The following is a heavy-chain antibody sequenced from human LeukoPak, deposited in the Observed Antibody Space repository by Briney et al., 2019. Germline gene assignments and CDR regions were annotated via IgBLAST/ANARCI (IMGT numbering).Heavy chain of an antibody. CDR1: GYTFTSYG. CDR2: ISAYNCNT. D-gene: IGHD2-2*01. V-gene: IGHV1-18*01. CDR3: ARANGGYQLLFSYYYYYMDV. J-gene: IGHJ6*03. Sequence: ASVKVSCKASGYTFTSYGISWVRQAPGQGLAGVGWISAYNCNTNYAQKLQGRVTMITDTSTSTAYMELRSLRSDDTAVYYCARANGGYQLLFSYYYYYMDVWGKGTTITISS.